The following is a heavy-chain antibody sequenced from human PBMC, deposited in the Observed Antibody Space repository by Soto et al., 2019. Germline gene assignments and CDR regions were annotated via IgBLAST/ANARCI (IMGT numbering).Heavy chain of an antibody. D-gene: IGHD2-2*01. V-gene: IGHV1-8*01. J-gene: IGHJ6*02. CDR3: SVITRGYCSSTSCLLYYYYGMDV. CDR2: MNPNSGNT. CDR1: GYTFTSYD. Sequence: ASVKVSCKASGYTFTSYDINWVRQATGQGLEWMGWMNPNSGNTGYAQKFQGRVTMTRNTSISTAYMELSSLRSEDTAVYYCSVITRGYCSSTSCLLYYYYGMDVWGQGTTVTVSS.